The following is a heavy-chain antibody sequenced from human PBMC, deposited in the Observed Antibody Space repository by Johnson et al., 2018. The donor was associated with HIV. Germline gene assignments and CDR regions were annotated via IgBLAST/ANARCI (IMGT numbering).Heavy chain of an antibody. V-gene: IGHV3-11*04. Sequence: QMLLVESGGGLVKPGGSLKLSCAVSGFTFSDHYMSWIRQTPGKGLQWVSYISSSGTTKNYADSVRGRFSISRDNAKNSLYLQMNSLRAEDTAVYYCARDRGYWDAFDIWGQGTMVTVSS. D-gene: IGHD3-22*01. J-gene: IGHJ3*02. CDR3: ARDRGYWDAFDI. CDR2: ISSSGTTK. CDR1: GFTFSDHY.